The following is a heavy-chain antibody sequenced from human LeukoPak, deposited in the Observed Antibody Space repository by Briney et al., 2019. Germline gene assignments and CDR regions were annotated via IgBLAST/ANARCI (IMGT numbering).Heavy chain of an antibody. CDR3: AREYSSSSGAFDP. J-gene: IGHJ5*02. CDR2: ISYDGSNK. D-gene: IGHD6-13*01. CDR1: GFTFSSYA. Sequence: PGRSLRLSCAASGFTFSSYAMHWVRQAPCKGLEWVAVISYDGSNKYYADSVKGRFTISRDNSKNTLYLQMNSLRAEDTAVYYCAREYSSSSGAFDPWGQGTLVTVSS. V-gene: IGHV3-30-3*01.